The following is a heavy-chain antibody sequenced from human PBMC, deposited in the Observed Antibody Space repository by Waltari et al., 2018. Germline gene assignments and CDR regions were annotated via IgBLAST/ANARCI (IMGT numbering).Heavy chain of an antibody. V-gene: IGHV4-4*02. J-gene: IGHJ4*02. CDR2: IQRSGRT. CDR1: GDSMSSPDW. CDR3: ARDRGRGIYLDS. Sequence: QMQLQESGPGLVKPSGPLSVTCPVSGDSMSSPDWWSWVRQSPEKGLEWIGQIQRSGRTHYNPSLESRVTISIDTSNNQFSLKVTSTTAADTAVYYCARDRGRGIYLDSWGRGTLVTVSP. D-gene: IGHD2-15*01.